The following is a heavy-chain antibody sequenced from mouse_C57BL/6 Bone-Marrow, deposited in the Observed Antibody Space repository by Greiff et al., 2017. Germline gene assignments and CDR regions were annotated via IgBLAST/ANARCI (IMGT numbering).Heavy chain of an antibody. CDR1: GYTFTDYE. Sequence: VQLQQSGAELVRPGASVTLSCKASGYTFTDYEMHWVKQTPVHGLEWIGAIDPETGGTAYNQKFKGKAILTADKSSSTAYMELRSLTSEDSAVYYCTRGVITTVVADPYFDYWGQGTTLTVSS. CDR3: TRGVITTVVADPYFDY. CDR2: IDPETGGT. D-gene: IGHD1-1*01. V-gene: IGHV1-15*01. J-gene: IGHJ2*01.